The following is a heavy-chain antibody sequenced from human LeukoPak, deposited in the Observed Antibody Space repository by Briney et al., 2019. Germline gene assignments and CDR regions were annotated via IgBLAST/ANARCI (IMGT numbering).Heavy chain of an antibody. CDR1: GYTFTSYY. D-gene: IGHD3-22*01. V-gene: IGHV1-46*01. J-gene: IGHJ6*02. CDR3: AREHIRYYYDSSGYYYCGMDV. Sequence: ASVKVSCKASGYTFTSYYMHWVRQAPGQGLEWMGIINPSGGSTSYAQKFQGRVTMTRDTSTSTVYMELSSLRSEDTAVYYCAREHIRYYYDSSGYYYCGMDVWGQGTTVTVSS. CDR2: INPSGGST.